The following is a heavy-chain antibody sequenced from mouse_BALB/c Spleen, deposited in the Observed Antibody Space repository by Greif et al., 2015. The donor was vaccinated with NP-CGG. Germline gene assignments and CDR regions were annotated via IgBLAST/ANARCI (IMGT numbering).Heavy chain of an antibody. Sequence: LQESGPELASPGASVTLSCKASGYTFTDHIMNWVKKRPGQGLEWIGRIYPVSGETNYNQKFMGKATFSVDQSSSTAYMVLNSLTSEDPAVYYCGRGQWFDYWGQGTTLTVSS. CDR2: IYPVSGET. CDR1: GYTFTDHI. J-gene: IGHJ2*01. V-gene: IGHV1-11*01. CDR3: GRGQWFDY.